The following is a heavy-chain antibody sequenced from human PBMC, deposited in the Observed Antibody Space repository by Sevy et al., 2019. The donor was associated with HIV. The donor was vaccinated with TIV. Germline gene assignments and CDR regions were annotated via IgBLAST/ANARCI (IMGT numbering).Heavy chain of an antibody. V-gene: IGHV3-7*03. Sequence: GGSLRLPCAASGFTFSRYWMSWVRQAPGKGLEWVANIKQDGSEKYYVDSVKGRFTISRDNAKNSLYLQMNSLRAEDTAVYYCARLKDDSSGYTFGYWGQGTLVTVSS. J-gene: IGHJ4*02. D-gene: IGHD3-22*01. CDR3: ARLKDDSSGYTFGY. CDR1: GFTFSRYW. CDR2: IKQDGSEK.